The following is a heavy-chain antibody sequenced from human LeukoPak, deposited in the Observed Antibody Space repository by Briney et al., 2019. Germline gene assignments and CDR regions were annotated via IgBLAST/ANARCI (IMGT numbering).Heavy chain of an antibody. V-gene: IGHV1-46*01. CDR2: INPSGGST. J-gene: IGHJ3*02. CDR1: GYTFTSYY. D-gene: IGHD1-26*01. Sequence: ASVEVSCKASGYTFTSYYMHWVRQAPGQGLEWMGIINPSGGSTSYAQKFQGRVTMTRDTSTSTVYMELSSLRSEDTAVYYCARDSQNSGSYINAFDIWGQGTMVTVSS. CDR3: ARDSQNSGSYINAFDI.